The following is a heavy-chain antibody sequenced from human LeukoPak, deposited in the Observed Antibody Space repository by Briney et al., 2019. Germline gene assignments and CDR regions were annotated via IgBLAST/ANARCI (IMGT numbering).Heavy chain of an antibody. V-gene: IGHV1-24*01. Sequence: ALVKVSCKVSGYTLTELSMHWVRQAPGKGLEWMGGFDPEDGETIYAQKFQGRVTMTEDTSTDTAYMELSSLRSEDTAVYYCAPITMVRGARHYWGQGTLVTVSS. J-gene: IGHJ4*02. D-gene: IGHD3-10*01. CDR1: GYTLTELS. CDR3: APITMVRGARHY. CDR2: FDPEDGET.